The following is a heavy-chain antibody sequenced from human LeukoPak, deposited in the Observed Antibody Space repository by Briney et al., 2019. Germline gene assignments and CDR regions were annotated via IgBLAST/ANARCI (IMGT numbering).Heavy chain of an antibody. CDR3: ARDSSGWYHWFDP. V-gene: IGHV1-8*03. Sequence: ASVKVSCKASGYTFTTYDISWVRQATGQGLEWMGWMNPNSGNTDYAQKFQGRLTITRKTSISTAYMELSSLRSEDTAVYYCARDSSGWYHWFDPWGQGTLVTVSS. CDR1: GYTFTTYD. D-gene: IGHD6-19*01. CDR2: MNPNSGNT. J-gene: IGHJ5*02.